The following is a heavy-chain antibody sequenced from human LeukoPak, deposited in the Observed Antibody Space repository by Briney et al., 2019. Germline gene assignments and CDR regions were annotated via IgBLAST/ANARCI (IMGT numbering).Heavy chain of an antibody. J-gene: IGHJ3*01. CDR2: ISVSGGST. Sequence: GGSLRLSCAASGFTFSSYAMGWVRQAPGKGPEWVSSISVSGGSTYYADSVKGRFTISRDNSKNTLYMQMNSLTAEDTAVYYCARDIQLSTWGLGTMVTVSS. V-gene: IGHV3-23*01. D-gene: IGHD5-24*01. CDR3: ARDIQLST. CDR1: GFTFSSYA.